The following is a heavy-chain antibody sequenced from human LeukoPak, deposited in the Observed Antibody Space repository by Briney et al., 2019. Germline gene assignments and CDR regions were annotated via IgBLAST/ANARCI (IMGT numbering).Heavy chain of an antibody. V-gene: IGHV1-18*01. J-gene: IGHJ6*02. CDR1: GYTLTSYG. CDR2: ISAYNGNT. Sequence: ASVKVSCKASGYTLTSYGISWVRQAPGQGLEWMGWISAYNGNTNYAQKLEGRVTMTTDTSTSTAYMELRSLRSDDTAVYYCARVVWQQLVRRGMDVWGQGTTVTVSS. CDR3: ARVVWQQLVRRGMDV. D-gene: IGHD6-13*01.